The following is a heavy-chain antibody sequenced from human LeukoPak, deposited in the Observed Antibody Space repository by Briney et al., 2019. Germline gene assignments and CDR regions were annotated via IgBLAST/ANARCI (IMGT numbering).Heavy chain of an antibody. Sequence: PGGSLRLSCAASGFTFSSYSVNWVRQAPGKGLELVSYIISSSSTIYYADSVKGRFTISRDNAKNPLYLQMNSLRAEDTAVYYCAREGYSSGWFPFDYWGQGTLVTVSS. D-gene: IGHD6-19*01. CDR1: GFTFSSYS. CDR3: AREGYSSGWFPFDY. CDR2: IISSSSTI. V-gene: IGHV3-48*01. J-gene: IGHJ4*02.